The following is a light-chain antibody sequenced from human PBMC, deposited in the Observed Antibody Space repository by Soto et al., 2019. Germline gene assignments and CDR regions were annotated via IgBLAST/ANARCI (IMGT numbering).Light chain of an antibody. CDR2: GAS. V-gene: IGKV3-15*01. CDR3: PQYVNSPLVWK. J-gene: IGKJ1*01. Sequence: TSSQSGYTEERATLSCRASQSVSSNLAWYQQKPGQAPRLLIYGASTRATCLPARFSGICSGRERTPTFFSLLAVHFAVYYCPQYVNSPLVWKIGRGTKVDNK. CDR1: QSVSSN.